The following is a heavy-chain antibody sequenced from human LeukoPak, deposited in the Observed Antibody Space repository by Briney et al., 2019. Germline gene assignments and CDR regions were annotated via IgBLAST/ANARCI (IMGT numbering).Heavy chain of an antibody. V-gene: IGHV1-24*01. CDR2: FDPEDGET. CDR1: GYTLTELS. CDR3: ARVSGFGGPDAFDI. D-gene: IGHD3-10*01. J-gene: IGHJ3*02. Sequence: ASVKVSCKVSGYTLTELSMHWVRQAPGKGLEWMGGFDPEDGETIYAQKFQGRVTMTEDTSTDTAYMKLSSLRSEDTAVYYCARVSGFGGPDAFDIWGQGTMVTVSS.